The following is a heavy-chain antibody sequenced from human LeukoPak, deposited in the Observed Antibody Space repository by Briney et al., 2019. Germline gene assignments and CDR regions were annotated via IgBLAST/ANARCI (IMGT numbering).Heavy chain of an antibody. CDR2: ISGSGGST. D-gene: IGHD6-6*01. Sequence: GGSLRLSCAASGFTFSSYAMSWVRQAPGKGLEWVSAISGSGGSTYYADSVKGRFTISRDNSKNTLYLQMNSLRSEDTAVYYCAARIAARPDYYYGMDVWGQGTTVAVSS. CDR3: AARIAARPDYYYGMDV. CDR1: GFTFSSYA. J-gene: IGHJ6*02. V-gene: IGHV3-23*01.